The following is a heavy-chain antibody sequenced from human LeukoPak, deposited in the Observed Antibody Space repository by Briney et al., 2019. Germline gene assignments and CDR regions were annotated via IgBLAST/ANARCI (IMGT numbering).Heavy chain of an antibody. CDR3: ARRAGDTIFGVVIANWFDP. V-gene: IGHV4-39*01. CDR1: GGSISSSSYY. D-gene: IGHD3-3*01. J-gene: IGHJ5*02. Sequence: SETLSLTCTVSGGSISSSSYYWGWIRRPPGTGLEWIGSIYYSGSTYYNPSLKSRVTISVDTSKNQFSLKLSSVTAADTAVYYCARRAGDTIFGVVIANWFDPWGQGTLVTVSS. CDR2: IYYSGST.